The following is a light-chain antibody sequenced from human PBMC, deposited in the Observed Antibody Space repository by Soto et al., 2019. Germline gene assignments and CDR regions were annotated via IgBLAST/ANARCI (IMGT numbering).Light chain of an antibody. J-gene: IGKJ1*01. Sequence: GDRVTITWRASQSISSWLAWYQQKPGKAPKLLIYDASSLESGVPSRFSGSGSGTEFTLTISSLQPDDFATYYCQQYNSYWTFGQGTKVEIK. CDR1: QSISSW. V-gene: IGKV1-5*01. CDR2: DAS. CDR3: QQYNSYWT.